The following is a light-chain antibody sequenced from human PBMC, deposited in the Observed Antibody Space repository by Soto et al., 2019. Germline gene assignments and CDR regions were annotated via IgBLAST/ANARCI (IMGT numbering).Light chain of an antibody. CDR2: GAS. CDR1: QSVSRR. J-gene: IGKJ5*01. Sequence: ELVLTQSPATLSLSPGGRATLSCRASQSVSRRLAWYQQRPGQSPRLLISGASMRASGVPVRFIGIEYGTAGTITISRLEPEDFEVYDGQQYGNSPITFGQGTRLEIK. V-gene: IGKV3-20*01. CDR3: QQYGNSPIT.